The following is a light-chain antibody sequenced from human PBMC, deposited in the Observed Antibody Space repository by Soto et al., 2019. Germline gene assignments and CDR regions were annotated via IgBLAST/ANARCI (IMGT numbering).Light chain of an antibody. CDR2: EVS. Sequence: QSALTQPASVSGSPGQSITSSCTGTSNDVGGYNYVSWYQQHPGKAPKLIISEVSNRPSGVSLRFSGSKSGNTASLTISGLQAEDEADYYCSSYTSRSTLFVFGTGTKVTV. J-gene: IGLJ1*01. V-gene: IGLV2-14*01. CDR3: SSYTSRSTLFV. CDR1: SNDVGGYNY.